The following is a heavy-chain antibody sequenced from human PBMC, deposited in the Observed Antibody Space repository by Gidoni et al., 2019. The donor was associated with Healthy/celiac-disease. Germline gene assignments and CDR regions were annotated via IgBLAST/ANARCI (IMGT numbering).Heavy chain of an antibody. CDR3: AKDITRVDTAMVTRGLDY. V-gene: IGHV3-43*01. CDR2: ISWDGGST. CDR1: GFTFDDYT. Sequence: EVQLVESGGVVVQPGGSLRLSCAASGFTFDDYTMHWVRQAPGKGLEWVSLISWDGGSTYYADSVKGRFTISRDNSKNSLYLQMNSLRTEDTALYYCAKDITRVDTAMVTRGLDYWGQGTLVTVSS. J-gene: IGHJ4*02. D-gene: IGHD5-18*01.